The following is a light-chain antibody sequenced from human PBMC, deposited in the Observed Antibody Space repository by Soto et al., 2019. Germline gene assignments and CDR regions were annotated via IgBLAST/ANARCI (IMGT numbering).Light chain of an antibody. CDR3: QQSYSTPPWT. J-gene: IGKJ1*01. CDR2: DAS. V-gene: IGKV1-39*01. Sequence: DIQLTQSPSSLSASVGDKVTITCRASQSIRSYLNWVQQKPGKAPKLLIYDASSLQTGVPSRFSGSGSGTDFSLTISSLQPEDFATYYCQQSYSTPPWTFGQATKLEIK. CDR1: QSIRSY.